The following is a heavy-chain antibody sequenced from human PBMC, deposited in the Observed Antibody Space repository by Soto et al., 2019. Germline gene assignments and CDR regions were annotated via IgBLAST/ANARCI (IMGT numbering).Heavy chain of an antibody. D-gene: IGHD2-8*01. Sequence: QVQLVQSGAEEKKPGASVKVSCKASGYTFTSYAXHXXXXXXXXRLEWMGWINAGNGNTKYSQKFQGRVTITRDTXXSXXXXXXXXXXXEXTAVXXCXXXLGXALPDYWGQGTLVTVSS. V-gene: IGHV1-3*05. CDR2: INAGNGNT. CDR1: GYTFTSYA. CDR3: XXXLGXALPDY. J-gene: IGHJ4*02.